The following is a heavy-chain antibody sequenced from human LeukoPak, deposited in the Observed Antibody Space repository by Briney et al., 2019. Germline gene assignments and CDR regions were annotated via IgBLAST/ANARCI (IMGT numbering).Heavy chain of an antibody. V-gene: IGHV3-30*04. J-gene: IGHJ4*02. CDR3: TNSDDYGDY. CDR1: GFIFGDYA. Sequence: GGSLRLSCAASGFIFGDYAMNWVRQAPGKGLEWVAAIAFDDTDRYYIDSVKGRFTISRDDSKNTLYLHMTSLRAEDTAVYYCTNSDDYGDYWGQGTLVTVSS. CDR2: IAFDDTDR.